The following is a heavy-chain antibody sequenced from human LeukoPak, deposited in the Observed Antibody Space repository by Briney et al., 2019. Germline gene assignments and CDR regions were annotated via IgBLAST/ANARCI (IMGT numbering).Heavy chain of an antibody. CDR2: IRFDGSDK. Sequence: GGSLRLSCAASGFTFSSYGLHWVRQAPGKGLEWVAFIRFDGSDKYYADSVKGRFTISRDRSKNTLYLQMNSLRAEDTAVYYCATLDSSGWYYFDYWGQGTLVTVSS. CDR3: ATLDSSGWYYFDY. V-gene: IGHV3-30*02. CDR1: GFTFSSYG. J-gene: IGHJ4*02. D-gene: IGHD6-19*01.